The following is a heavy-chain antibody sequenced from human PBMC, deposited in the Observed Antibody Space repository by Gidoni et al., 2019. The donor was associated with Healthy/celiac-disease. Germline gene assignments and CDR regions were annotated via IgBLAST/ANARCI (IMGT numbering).Heavy chain of an antibody. Sequence: QVQLVESGGGVVQPGRSLRLSCAASGFTFSSYGMHWVRQAPGKGLARVAVIWYDGSNKYYADSVKGRFTISRDNSKNTLYLQMNSLRAEDTAVYYCARAYCSSTSCNTGANYWGQGTLVTVSS. CDR3: ARAYCSSTSCNTGANY. J-gene: IGHJ4*02. V-gene: IGHV3-33*01. CDR1: GFTFSSYG. D-gene: IGHD2-2*02. CDR2: IWYDGSNK.